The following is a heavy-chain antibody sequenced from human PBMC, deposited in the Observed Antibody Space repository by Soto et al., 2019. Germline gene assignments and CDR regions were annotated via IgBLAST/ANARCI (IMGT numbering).Heavy chain of an antibody. V-gene: IGHV3-30-3*01. CDR2: ISYDGTNE. D-gene: IGHD1-1*01. J-gene: IGHJ4*02. CDR1: GFTFCYYA. Sequence: GGSLRLCCAASGFTFCYYAMHWVRQAPGRGLKWVAIISYDGTNEYYADSVKGRFTISRDNSKETLSLQMNSLRPEDTAVYYCARELTGSADYWGQGTLVTVSS. CDR3: ARELTGSADY.